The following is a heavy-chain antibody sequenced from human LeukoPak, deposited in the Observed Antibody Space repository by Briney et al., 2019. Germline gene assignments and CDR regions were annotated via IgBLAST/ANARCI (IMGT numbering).Heavy chain of an antibody. CDR1: GFTFSNYA. CDR2: IKHDGSEK. CDR3: ATPLDYYDRSDSHQGGD. V-gene: IGHV3-7*03. J-gene: IGHJ4*02. D-gene: IGHD3-22*01. Sequence: GGSLRLSCPASGFTFSNYAMSWVRQAPGKGLEWVANIKHDGSEKNYVDSVKGRFTISRDNAKNSLYLQMNSLRAEDTAVYYCATPLDYYDRSDSHQGGDWGQGTLVTVSS.